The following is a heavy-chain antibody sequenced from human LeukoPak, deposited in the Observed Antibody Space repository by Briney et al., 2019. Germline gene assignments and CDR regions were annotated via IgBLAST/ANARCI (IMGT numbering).Heavy chain of an antibody. CDR1: GFTFSDYY. CDR2: ISSSGSTI. V-gene: IGHV3-11*01. J-gene: IGHJ4*02. CDR3: AKGRGLVSPDDH. D-gene: IGHD3/OR15-3a*01. Sequence: PGGSLRLSCAASGFTFSDYYMSWIRQAPGKGLEWVSYISSSGSTIYYADSVKGRFTISRDNSKNTLYLQMNSLKAEDTAVYYCAKGRGLVSPDDHWGQGTLVTVSS.